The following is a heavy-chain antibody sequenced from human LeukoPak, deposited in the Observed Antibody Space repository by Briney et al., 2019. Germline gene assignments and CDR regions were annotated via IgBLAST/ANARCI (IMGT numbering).Heavy chain of an antibody. CDR1: GYTFTGYY. V-gene: IGHV1-2*02. CDR3: ARDQTYYDILTGYTHLNWFDP. J-gene: IGHJ5*02. Sequence: ASVKVSCKASGYTFTGYYMHWVRQAPGQGLEWMGWINPNSGGTNYAQKLQGRVTMTTDTSTSTAYMELRSLRSDDTAVYYCARDQTYYDILTGYTHLNWFDPWGQGTLVTVSS. D-gene: IGHD3-9*01. CDR2: INPNSGGT.